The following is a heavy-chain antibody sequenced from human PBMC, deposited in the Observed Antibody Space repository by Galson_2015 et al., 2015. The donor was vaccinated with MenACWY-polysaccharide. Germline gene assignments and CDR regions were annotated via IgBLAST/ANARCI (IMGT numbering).Heavy chain of an antibody. CDR3: AKGSLGDFGVRSEGY. Sequence: SLRLSCAASGFTFSRYAMTWVRQAPGKGLEWVSGISGSGDTTYYADSVKGRFTISRDNSKTTLYLQMNSLRAEDTAVYYCAKGSLGDFGVRSEGYCGQGTVVTVSS. CDR2: ISGSGDTT. D-gene: IGHD3-3*01. CDR1: GFTFSRYA. J-gene: IGHJ4*02. V-gene: IGHV3-23*01.